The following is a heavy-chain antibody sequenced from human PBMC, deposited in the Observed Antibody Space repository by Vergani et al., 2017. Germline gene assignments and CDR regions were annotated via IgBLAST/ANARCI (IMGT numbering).Heavy chain of an antibody. CDR1: GGTFSSYA. J-gene: IGHJ5*02. V-gene: IGHV1-69*06. CDR3: ARDGKRYSRRWYWFDP. CDR2: IIPIFGTA. Sequence: QVQRVQSGAEVKKPGSSVKVSCKASGGTFSSYAISSVRQAPGQGLEWWGGIIPIFGTANYAQKFQGRVTITADKSTSTSYMELSSLRCEDTAVYYCARDGKRYSRRWYWFDPWGQGTLVTVSS. D-gene: IGHD6-13*01.